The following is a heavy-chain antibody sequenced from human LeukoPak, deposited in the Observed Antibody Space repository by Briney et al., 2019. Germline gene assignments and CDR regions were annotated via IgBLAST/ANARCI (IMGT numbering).Heavy chain of an antibody. J-gene: IGHJ4*02. CDR3: ARTDTYYDFWSGYYTGMDGYYFDY. D-gene: IGHD3-3*01. CDR1: GFIVSGDF. V-gene: IGHV3-66*02. Sequence: PGGSLRLSCAASGFIVSGDFMSWVRQAPGKGLEWVSVIYSDGSTYYADSVKGRFTISRDNSKNTLYLQMNSLRAEDTAVYYCARTDTYYDFWSGYYTGMDGYYFDYWGQGTLVTVSS. CDR2: IYSDGST.